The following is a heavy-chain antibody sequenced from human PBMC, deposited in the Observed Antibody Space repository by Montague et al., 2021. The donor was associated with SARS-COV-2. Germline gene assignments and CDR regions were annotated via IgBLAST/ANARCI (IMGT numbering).Heavy chain of an antibody. CDR3: ARVCLPPIPRRFLDRYGYGMDV. CDR1: GGSFSSYY. D-gene: IGHD5-18*01. CDR2: INHSEST. Sequence: SETLSLTCAVYGGSFSSYYWSWIRQPPGKGLEWIGEINHSESTNYNPSLKIRVTISVDTSKNQFSLKLSSVTAADTAVYYCARVCLPPIPRRFLDRYGYGMDVWGQGTTVTVSS. V-gene: IGHV4-34*01. J-gene: IGHJ6*02.